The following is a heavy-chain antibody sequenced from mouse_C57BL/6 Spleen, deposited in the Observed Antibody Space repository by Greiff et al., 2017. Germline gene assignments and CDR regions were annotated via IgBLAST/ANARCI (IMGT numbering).Heavy chain of an antibody. CDR2: ISGGGGNT. V-gene: IGHV5-9*01. CDR3: ARPFDYSNYRDWFAY. D-gene: IGHD2-5*01. J-gene: IGHJ3*01. Sequence: EVKLVGSGGGLVKPGGSLKLSCAASGFTFSSYTMSWVRQTPETRLEWVATISGGGGNTYYPDSVKGRFTISRDNAKNTLYLQMSSLRSEDTALYYCARPFDYSNYRDWFAYWGQGTLVTVSA. CDR1: GFTFSSYT.